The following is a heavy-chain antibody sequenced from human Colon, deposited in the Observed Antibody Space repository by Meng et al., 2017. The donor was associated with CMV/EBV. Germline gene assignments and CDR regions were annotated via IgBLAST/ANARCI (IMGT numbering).Heavy chain of an antibody. CDR3: ARNRLECGGDCYFADS. CDR2: IYDTGRT. CDR1: GISVRNNY. J-gene: IGHJ5*02. Sequence: GESQKFSCTASGISVRNNYVSWVRQGPGKGLEWVSVIYDTGRTYYADSVKGRVTVSRDESKNTVSLQMNNLRVEDTAVYYCARNRLECGGDCYFADSWGQGTLVTVSS. V-gene: IGHV3-66*01. D-gene: IGHD2-21*01.